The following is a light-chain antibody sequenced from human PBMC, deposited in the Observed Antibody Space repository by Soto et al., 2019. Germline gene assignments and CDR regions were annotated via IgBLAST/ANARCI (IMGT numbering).Light chain of an antibody. CDR2: AAS. CDR3: QQSYSTTWT. J-gene: IGKJ1*01. CDR1: QGISTY. Sequence: DIQMTQYTSSLSASVGDRVAITCRASQGISTYLNWYQQKPGKAPKLLIYAASSLQSGVPSRFSGSESETDFTLTISSLQPEDFANYSCQQSYSTTWTFCQ. V-gene: IGKV1-39*01.